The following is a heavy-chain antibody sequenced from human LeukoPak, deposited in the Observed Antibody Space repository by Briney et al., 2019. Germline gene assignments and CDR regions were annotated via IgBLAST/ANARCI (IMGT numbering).Heavy chain of an antibody. V-gene: IGHV3-48*02. Sequence: GVSLRLSCAASGFTFSSYSMNWVRQAPGKGLEWVSYISRSSNTIYYADSVKGRFTISRDNAKNSLYLQMNSLRDEDTAVYYCARGIYCTSNSCFYYFDYWGQGTLVTVSS. J-gene: IGHJ4*02. CDR3: ARGIYCTSNSCFYYFDY. D-gene: IGHD2-2*01. CDR1: GFTFSSYS. CDR2: ISRSSNTI.